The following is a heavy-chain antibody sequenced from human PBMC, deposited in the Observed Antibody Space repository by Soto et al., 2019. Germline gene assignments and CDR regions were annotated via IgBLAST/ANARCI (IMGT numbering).Heavy chain of an antibody. J-gene: IGHJ4*02. CDR2: ISGSGTTA. Sequence: PGGSLRLSCAASGFIFSSYAMSWVRQAPGKGLEWVSAISGSGTTAYYADSVKGRFTISRDNSKNTLYLQMNSLRAEDTAVYYCARVHRTSNFDYWGQGTLVTVSS. V-gene: IGHV3-23*01. CDR3: ARVHRTSNFDY. D-gene: IGHD2-2*01. CDR1: GFIFSSYA.